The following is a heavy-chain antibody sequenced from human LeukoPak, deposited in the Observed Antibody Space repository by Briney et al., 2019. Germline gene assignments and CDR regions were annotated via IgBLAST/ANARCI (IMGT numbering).Heavy chain of an antibody. Sequence: GGSLRLSCAASGFTSSGSAMHWVRQASGKGLHWVGRIRSKANSYATAYAASVKGRFTISRDDSKNTAYLQMNSLKTEDTAVYYCVVATISAEYFQHWGQGTLVTVSS. D-gene: IGHD5-24*01. CDR1: GFTSSGSA. CDR2: IRSKANSYAT. CDR3: VVATISAEYFQH. V-gene: IGHV3-73*01. J-gene: IGHJ1*01.